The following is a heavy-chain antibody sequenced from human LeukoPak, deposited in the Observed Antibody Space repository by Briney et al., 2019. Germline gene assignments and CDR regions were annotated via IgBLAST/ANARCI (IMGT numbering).Heavy chain of an antibody. CDR1: GYSISSGYY. CDR3: ARDQGGCSSTSCYDFDY. Sequence: SETLSLTCAVSGYSISSGYYWGWIRQPPGKGLEWIGSISHSGSTYYNPSLKSRVTISVDTSKNQFSLKLSSMTAADTAVYYCARDQGGCSSTSCYDFDYWGQGTLVTVSS. J-gene: IGHJ4*02. V-gene: IGHV4-38-2*02. D-gene: IGHD2-2*01. CDR2: ISHSGST.